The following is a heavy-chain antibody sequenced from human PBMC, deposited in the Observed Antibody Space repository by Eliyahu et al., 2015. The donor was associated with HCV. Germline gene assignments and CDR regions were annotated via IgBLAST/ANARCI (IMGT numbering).Heavy chain of an antibody. CDR3: ARTPFYGSGSYYPDWFDP. D-gene: IGHD3-10*01. CDR2: XFSNDEK. CDR1: GFSLSNAXXG. J-gene: IGHJ5*02. Sequence: QVTLKESGPVLVKPTETLTLTCTVSGFSLSNAXXGVSWIRQPPGKALEWLAHXFSNDEKSYSTSLKSRLTISKDTSKSQVVLTMTNMDPVDTATYYCARTPFYGSGSYYPDWFDPWGQGTLVTVSS. V-gene: IGHV2-26*01.